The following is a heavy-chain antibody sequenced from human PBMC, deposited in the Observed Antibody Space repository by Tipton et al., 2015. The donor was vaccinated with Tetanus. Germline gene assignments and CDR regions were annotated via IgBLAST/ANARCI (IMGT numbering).Heavy chain of an antibody. CDR3: ARQADNWFDP. CDR2: IYYSGTT. CDR1: GGSIISGTPY. J-gene: IGHJ5*02. V-gene: IGHV4-39*01. Sequence: TLSLTCTVSGGSIISGTPYWGWIRQFPGKGLEWIGNIYYSGTTYYNSPLKSRVTISLDTSKNQLSLKMTSVTAADTAVYYCARQADNWFDPWGQGTLVVVSS.